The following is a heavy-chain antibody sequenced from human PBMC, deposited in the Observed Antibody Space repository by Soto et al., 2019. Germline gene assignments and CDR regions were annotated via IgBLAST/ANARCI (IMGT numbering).Heavy chain of an antibody. CDR2: IYYSGST. D-gene: IGHD3-3*01. J-gene: IGHJ6*02. V-gene: IGHV4-59*01. CDR3: ARDTITIFGVDYYGMDV. Sequence: SETLSLTCTVSGGSISSYYWSWIRQPPGKGLEWIGYIYYSGSTNYNPSLKSRVTISVDTSKNQFSLKLSSVTAADTAVYYCARDTITIFGVDYYGMDVWGQGXTVTVSS. CDR1: GGSISSYY.